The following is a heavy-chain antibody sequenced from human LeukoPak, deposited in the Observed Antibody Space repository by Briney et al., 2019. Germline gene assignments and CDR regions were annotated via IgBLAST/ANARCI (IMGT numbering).Heavy chain of an antibody. CDR2: VSGSGGSI. D-gene: IGHD3-10*01. CDR3: AKASYYYGSGSPHY. V-gene: IGHV3-23*01. J-gene: IGHJ4*02. CDR1: GFTFSSYG. Sequence: GGSLRLSCAASGFTFSSYGMSWVRQAPGKGLEWVSAVSGSGGSIYYADSVKGRFTISRDNSKNTLYLQMNSLRAEDTTVYYCAKASYYYGSGSPHYWGQGTLVTVSS.